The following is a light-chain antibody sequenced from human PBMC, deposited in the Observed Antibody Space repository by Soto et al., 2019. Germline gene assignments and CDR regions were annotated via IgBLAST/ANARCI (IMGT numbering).Light chain of an antibody. CDR2: GNS. Sequence: QAVVTQPPSVSGAPGQRVTISCTGSSSNIGAGYDVHWYQQLPGTAPKLLIYGNSNRPSGVPDRFSGSKSCTSASLAITGLQAEDEADYYRQSYDSSLSAWVFGGGTKLTVL. CDR1: SSNIGAGYD. V-gene: IGLV1-40*01. J-gene: IGLJ3*02. CDR3: QSYDSSLSAWV.